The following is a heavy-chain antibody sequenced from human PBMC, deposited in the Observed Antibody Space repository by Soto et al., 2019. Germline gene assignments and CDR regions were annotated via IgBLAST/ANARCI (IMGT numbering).Heavy chain of an antibody. CDR2: IIPISGTA. Sequence: SVKVSCKASGGTLSNYAISWVRQAPGQGLEWMGGIIPISGTANYAQKFQGRVTITAGESTSTAYMELSSLRSEDTAVYYCARSQGSSTSLEIYYYYYYGMDVWGQGTTVTSP. J-gene: IGHJ6*02. CDR3: ARSQGSSTSLEIYYYYYYGMDV. D-gene: IGHD2-2*01. CDR1: GGTLSNYA. V-gene: IGHV1-69*13.